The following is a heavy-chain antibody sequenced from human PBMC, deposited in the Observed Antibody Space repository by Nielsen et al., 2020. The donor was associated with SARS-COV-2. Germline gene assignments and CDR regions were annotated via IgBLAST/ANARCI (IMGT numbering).Heavy chain of an antibody. V-gene: IGHV3-53*04. CDR1: GFTFSSYG. Sequence: GESLKISCAASGFTFSSYGMNWVRQAPGKGLEWVSLMYAGASTYYADSVKGRFTISRHNAENTVYLQMNSLRTDDTAVYYCARGVELPHQPPAMDVWGQGTTVTVSS. CDR2: MYAGAST. D-gene: IGHD2-15*01. CDR3: ARGVELPHQPPAMDV. J-gene: IGHJ6*02.